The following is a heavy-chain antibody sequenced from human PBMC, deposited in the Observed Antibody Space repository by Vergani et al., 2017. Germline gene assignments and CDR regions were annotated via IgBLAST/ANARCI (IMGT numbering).Heavy chain of an antibody. CDR1: GFLLSDYW. V-gene: IGHV3-23*04. Sequence: EVQLVESGGGLVQPGGSLRLSCAASGFLLSDYWLNWVRQSPGGGLEWVSTLSASDRLTHYADSVKGRFTISRDNSKNTLFLHMNSLRPEDTAVYYCAKVGRAGVAGTFGAFDIWGQGTLVTVSS. CDR2: LSASDRLT. J-gene: IGHJ3*02. D-gene: IGHD6-19*01. CDR3: AKVGRAGVAGTFGAFDI.